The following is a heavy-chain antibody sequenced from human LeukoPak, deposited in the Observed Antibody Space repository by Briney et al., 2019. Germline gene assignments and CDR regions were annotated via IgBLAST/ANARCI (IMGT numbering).Heavy chain of an antibody. D-gene: IGHD1-26*01. J-gene: IGHJ3*02. Sequence: PGGSLRLPCAASGFTFSSYAMSWVRQAPGKGLEWVSAISGSGYSTYYADSVKGRFTLSRDNSKSTLYLQINSLRAEDTAVYYCANILGTYYSDAFDIWGQGTMVTVSS. CDR1: GFTFSSYA. V-gene: IGHV3-23*01. CDR3: ANILGTYYSDAFDI. CDR2: ISGSGYST.